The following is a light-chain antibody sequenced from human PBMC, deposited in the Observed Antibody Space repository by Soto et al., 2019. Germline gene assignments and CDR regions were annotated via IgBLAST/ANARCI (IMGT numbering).Light chain of an antibody. V-gene: IGKV1-5*01. CDR1: QSISSW. Sequence: DIQMTQSPSTLSASVGDRVTITCRASQSISSWLAWYQQKPGKAPKLLIYDASSLESGVPSRFSGTGSGTEFTLTISSLQPDDFAPYYCQQYNSYRFTFGPRTKVDIK. CDR3: QQYNSYRFT. J-gene: IGKJ3*01. CDR2: DAS.